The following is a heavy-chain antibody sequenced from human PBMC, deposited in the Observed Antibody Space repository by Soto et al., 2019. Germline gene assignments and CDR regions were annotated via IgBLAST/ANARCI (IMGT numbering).Heavy chain of an antibody. Sequence: GSLRLSCAASGFTFSSFSMNWVRQAPGKGLDWVSSISGDSGRRDYSDSVEGRFTISRDNSKKTLYLEMIGLRPEDTAIYYCAKGESGTTPPYYFDHWGQGVMVTVSS. J-gene: IGHJ4*02. V-gene: IGHV3-23*01. D-gene: IGHD3-10*01. CDR2: ISGDSGRR. CDR1: GFTFSSFS. CDR3: AKGESGTTPPYYFDH.